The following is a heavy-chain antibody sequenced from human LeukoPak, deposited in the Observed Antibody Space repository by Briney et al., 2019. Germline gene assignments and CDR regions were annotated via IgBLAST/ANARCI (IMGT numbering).Heavy chain of an antibody. J-gene: IGHJ4*02. CDR2: VSSDGGTA. CDR1: GFSFTTSW. D-gene: IGHD2-15*01. CDR3: VRVLDGYCSGGSCYYAD. Sequence: GGSLRLSCAASGFSFTTSWMHWVRQVPGKGLAWVSRVSSDGGTARHADSVEGRITVSRDNAKNTLYLQMDSLRVEDTAVYYCVRVLDGYCSGGSCYYADWGQGTLVTASS. V-gene: IGHV3-74*01.